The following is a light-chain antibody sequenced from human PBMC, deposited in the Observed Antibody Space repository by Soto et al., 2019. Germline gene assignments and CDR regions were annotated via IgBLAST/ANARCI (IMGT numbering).Light chain of an antibody. V-gene: IGKV3-20*01. Sequence: EIVWTQSQGTLSLSPGERATLSCRASQSVGGSYLAWFQQKPGQAPRLLIDVASTRATGVPDRFSGSGSAPDFSLSLNRLEPADFAVYYCQHYGSSPCMFVHGTQVEIK. CDR3: QHYGSSPCM. J-gene: IGKJ1*01. CDR2: VAS. CDR1: QSVGGSY.